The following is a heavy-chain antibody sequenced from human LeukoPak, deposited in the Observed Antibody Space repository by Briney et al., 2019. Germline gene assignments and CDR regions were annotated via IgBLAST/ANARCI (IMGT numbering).Heavy chain of an antibody. CDR3: ARTTIAAAGTHERYYYYMDV. D-gene: IGHD6-13*01. J-gene: IGHJ6*03. CDR2: INTNTGDP. CDR1: GYTFTDYY. V-gene: IGHV7-4-1*02. Sequence: ASVKVSCKASGYTFTDYYIHWVRQAPGHGLEWMGWINTNTGDPTYAQGFTGRFVFSLDTSVSTAYLQISSLKAEDTAVYYCARTTIAAAGTHERYYYYMDVWGKGTTVTVSS.